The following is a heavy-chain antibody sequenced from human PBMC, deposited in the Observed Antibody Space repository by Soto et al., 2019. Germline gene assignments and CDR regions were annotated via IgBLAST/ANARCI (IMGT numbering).Heavy chain of an antibody. D-gene: IGHD3-22*01. Sequence: GGSLRLSCAASGFTFSSYSMNWVRQAPGKGLEWVSSISSSSSYIYYVDSVKGRLTISRDNAKNSLYLQMNSLRAEDTAVYYCARSLDYYYDSSGYDYWGQGTLVTVSS. V-gene: IGHV3-21*01. CDR2: ISSSSSYI. CDR1: GFTFSSYS. CDR3: ARSLDYYYDSSGYDY. J-gene: IGHJ4*02.